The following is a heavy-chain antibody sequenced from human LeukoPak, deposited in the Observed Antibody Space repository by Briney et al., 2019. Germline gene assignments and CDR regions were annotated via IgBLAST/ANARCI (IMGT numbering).Heavy chain of an antibody. Sequence: GESLRLSCAASGFTFSSYGMHWVRQAPGKGLEWVAFIRYDGSNKYYADSVKGRFTISRDNSKNTLYLQMNSLRAEDTAVYYCAKSQRRITIFGVPDYWGQGTLVTVSS. CDR2: IRYDGSNK. J-gene: IGHJ4*02. CDR1: GFTFSSYG. V-gene: IGHV3-30*02. CDR3: AKSQRRITIFGVPDY. D-gene: IGHD3-3*01.